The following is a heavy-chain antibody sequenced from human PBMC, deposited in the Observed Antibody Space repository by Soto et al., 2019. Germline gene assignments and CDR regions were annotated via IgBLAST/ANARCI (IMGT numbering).Heavy chain of an antibody. CDR3: ARESGVGYCIITSCYGAGSFDY. J-gene: IGHJ4*02. V-gene: IGHV3-48*02. CDR2: ISSSSSTI. Sequence: GVSLRLSCAANGFTFSSWSGKGVRKARGSGLEWVSYISSSSSTIYYADSVKGRFTISRDNAKNSLYLQMNSLRDEDTAVYYCARESGVGYCIITSCYGAGSFDYWGQGT. D-gene: IGHD2-2*01. CDR1: GFTFSSWS.